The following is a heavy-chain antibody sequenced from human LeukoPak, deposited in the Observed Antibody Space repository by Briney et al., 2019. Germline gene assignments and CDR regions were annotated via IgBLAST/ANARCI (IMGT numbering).Heavy chain of an antibody. V-gene: IGHV4-39*07. CDR1: GGSSSSSSYY. D-gene: IGHD3-10*01. CDR2: IYYSGST. Sequence: SETLSLTCTVSGGSSSSSSYYWGLIRQPPVKGLEWIGSIYYSGSTYYNPSLKSRVTISVDTSKNQFSLKLSSVTAADTAVYYCARGQDYYGSGRRFDYWGQGTLVTVSS. J-gene: IGHJ4*02. CDR3: ARGQDYYGSGRRFDY.